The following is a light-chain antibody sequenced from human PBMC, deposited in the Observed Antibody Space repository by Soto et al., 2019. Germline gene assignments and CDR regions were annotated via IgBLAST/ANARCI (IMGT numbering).Light chain of an antibody. J-gene: IGKJ1*01. CDR1: QSVSSSY. CDR3: QQYGSSPRT. V-gene: IGKV3-20*01. Sequence: IVLTQSPGPPALSPGGRAPPSCRASQSVSSSYLAWYQQKPGQAPRLLIYGASSRATGIPDRFSGSGSGTDFTLTISRLEPEDFAVYYCQQYGSSPRTFGQGTKVDIK. CDR2: GAS.